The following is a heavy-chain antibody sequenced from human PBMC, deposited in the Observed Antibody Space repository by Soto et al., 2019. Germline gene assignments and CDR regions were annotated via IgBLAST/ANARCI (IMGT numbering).Heavy chain of an antibody. J-gene: IGHJ6*02. CDR2: IIPIFGTA. CDR3: ARDRSIAARPNYYYGMDV. D-gene: IGHD6-6*01. V-gene: IGHV1-69*13. Sequence: SVKVSCKASGGTFSSYAISWVRQAPGQGLEWMGGIIPIFGTANYAQKFQGRVTITADESTSTAYMELSSLRSEDTAVYYCARDRSIAARPNYYYGMDVWGQGTTVTVSS. CDR1: GGTFSSYA.